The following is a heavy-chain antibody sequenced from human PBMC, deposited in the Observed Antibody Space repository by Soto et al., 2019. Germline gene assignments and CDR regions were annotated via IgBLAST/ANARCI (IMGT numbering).Heavy chain of an antibody. J-gene: IGHJ6*02. D-gene: IGHD2-2*01. CDR2: IIPIFGTA. CDR1: GGTFSSYA. Sequence: GASVKVSCKASGGTFSSYAMSWVRKAPGQGLEWMGGIIPIFGTANYAQKFQGRVTITADESTSTAYMELSSMRSEDTAVYYCAVYCSSTSCHGRGYYYYGMDVWGQGTTVPVS. V-gene: IGHV1-69*01. CDR3: AVYCSSTSCHGRGYYYYGMDV.